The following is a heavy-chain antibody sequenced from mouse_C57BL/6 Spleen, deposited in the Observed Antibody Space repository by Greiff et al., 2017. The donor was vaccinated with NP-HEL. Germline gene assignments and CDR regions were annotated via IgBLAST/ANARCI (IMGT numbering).Heavy chain of an antibody. CDR1: GYTFTSYW. CDR3: ARTKLYFDY. V-gene: IGHV1-52*01. CDR2: IDPSDSEP. Sequence: QVQLQQPGAELVRPGSSVKLSCKASGYTFTSYWMHWVKQRPIQGLEWIGNIDPSDSEPHYNQKFKDKATLTVDKSSSTAYMQLSSLTSEDSAVYYCARTKLYFDYWGQGTTLTVSS. J-gene: IGHJ2*01.